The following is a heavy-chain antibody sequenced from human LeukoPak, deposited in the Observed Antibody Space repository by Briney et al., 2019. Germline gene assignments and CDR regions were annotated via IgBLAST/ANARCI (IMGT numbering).Heavy chain of an antibody. CDR3: VKPYYYSSGSFN. V-gene: IGHV3-48*03. CDR2: ISSSGSDI. CDR1: GFTFSNYE. Sequence: PGGSLRLSCAASGFTFSNYEMHWVRQAPGKGLEWVSYISSSGSDIYYADSVKGRFTISRDNAKNSLYLHMNSLRAEDTAVYYCVKPYYYSSGSFNWGQGTLLTVSS. D-gene: IGHD3-10*01. J-gene: IGHJ4*02.